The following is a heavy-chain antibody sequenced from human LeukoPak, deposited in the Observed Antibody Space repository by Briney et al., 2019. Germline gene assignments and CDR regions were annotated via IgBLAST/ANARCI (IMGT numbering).Heavy chain of an antibody. CDR2: INPNSGGT. Sequence: ASVKVSFKASGYTFTGYYMHWVRHAPGQGLEWMGWINPNSGGTNYAQKFKGRGTMTRDTSISTAYMELSRLRSDDTAVYYCARDVAADFYYYSGMDVWGEGSTVTVSS. J-gene: IGHJ6*04. V-gene: IGHV1-2*02. D-gene: IGHD6-13*01. CDR3: ARDVAADFYYYSGMDV. CDR1: GYTFTGYY.